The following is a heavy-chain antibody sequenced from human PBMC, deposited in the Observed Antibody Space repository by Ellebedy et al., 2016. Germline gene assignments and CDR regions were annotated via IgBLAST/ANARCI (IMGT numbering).Heavy chain of an antibody. J-gene: IGHJ3*02. CDR1: GFTFSSYA. Sequence: GGSLRLSCAASGFTFSSYALSWVRQAPGKGLEWVSAISGSGGSTYYADSVKGRFTISRDNSKNTLYLQMNSLRAEDTAVYYCAKDIGIWFGDLDAFDIWGQGTMVTVSS. CDR3: AKDIGIWFGDLDAFDI. CDR2: ISGSGGST. D-gene: IGHD3-10*01. V-gene: IGHV3-23*01.